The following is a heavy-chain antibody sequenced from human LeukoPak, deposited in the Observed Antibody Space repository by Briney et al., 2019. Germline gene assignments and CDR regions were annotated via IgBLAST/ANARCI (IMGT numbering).Heavy chain of an antibody. Sequence: ASVKVSCKASGGTFSSYAISWVRQAPGQGLEWMGRIIPILGIANYAQKFQGRVTITADKSTSTAYMELSSLRSEDTAVYYCAKDWVAVAGYDYWGQGTLVTVSS. CDR2: IIPILGIA. D-gene: IGHD6-19*01. V-gene: IGHV1-69*04. J-gene: IGHJ4*02. CDR3: AKDWVAVAGYDY. CDR1: GGTFSSYA.